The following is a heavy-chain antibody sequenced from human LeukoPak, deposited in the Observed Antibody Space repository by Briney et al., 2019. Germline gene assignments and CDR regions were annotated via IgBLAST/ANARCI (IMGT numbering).Heavy chain of an antibody. CDR1: GFTFSSYA. V-gene: IGHV3-23*01. Sequence: GGSLRLSCAASGFTFSSYAMSWVRQAPGKGLEWVSAISGSGGSTYYADSVKGRFTIPRDNSENTLYLQMNSLRAEDTAVYYCAKDRGSGDYVLFDYWGQGTLVTVSS. J-gene: IGHJ4*02. D-gene: IGHD4-17*01. CDR2: ISGSGGST. CDR3: AKDRGSGDYVLFDY.